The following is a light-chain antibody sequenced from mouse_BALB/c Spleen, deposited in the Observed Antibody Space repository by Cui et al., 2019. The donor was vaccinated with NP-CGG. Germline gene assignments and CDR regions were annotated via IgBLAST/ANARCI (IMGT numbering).Light chain of an antibody. V-gene: IGLV1*01. Sequence: QAVVTQDSALTTSPGKTVTLTCRSSTGAVTTSTYANWVQEKPDHLFTGLIGGTNNRAPGVPARFSGSLIGDKAALTITGAQTEDEAIYFCALWYSNHWVFGGGTKLTVL. CDR2: GTN. J-gene: IGLJ1*01. CDR3: ALWYSNHWV. CDR1: TGAVTTSTY.